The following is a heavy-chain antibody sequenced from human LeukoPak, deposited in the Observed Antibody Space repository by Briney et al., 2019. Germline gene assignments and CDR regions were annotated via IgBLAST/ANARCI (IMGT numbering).Heavy chain of an antibody. V-gene: IGHV6-1*01. Sequence: SQTLSLTCAFSGDSVSINSVTWNWIRQSPSRGLEWLGRTYYRSTWYNDYAVSVRGRITVNPDTSKNQFSLHLNSVTPEDTAVYYCARRLTQYDCFDPWDQGILVTVSS. CDR2: TYYRSTWYN. J-gene: IGHJ5*02. CDR1: GDSVSINSVT. D-gene: IGHD2-2*01. CDR3: ARRLTQYDCFDP.